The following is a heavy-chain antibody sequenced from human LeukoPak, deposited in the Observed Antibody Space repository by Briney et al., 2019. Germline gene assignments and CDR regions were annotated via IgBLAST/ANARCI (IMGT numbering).Heavy chain of an antibody. Sequence: PGGSLRLSCAASGFTFSSYGMHWVRQAPGKGLEWVAVIWYDGSNKYYADSVKGRFTISRDNSKNTLYRQMNSLRAEDTAVYYCARDKRSWYVGSGMDVWGQGTTVTVSS. V-gene: IGHV3-33*01. J-gene: IGHJ6*02. D-gene: IGHD6-13*01. CDR1: GFTFSSYG. CDR3: ARDKRSWYVGSGMDV. CDR2: IWYDGSNK.